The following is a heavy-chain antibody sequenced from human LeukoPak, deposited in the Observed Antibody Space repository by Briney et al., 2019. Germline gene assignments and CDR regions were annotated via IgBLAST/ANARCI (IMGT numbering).Heavy chain of an antibody. CDR1: GFTFSSYA. Sequence: GGSLRLSCAASGFTFSSYAMSWVRQAPGKGLEWVSAINNRGDNTYYADSVKGRFTISRDDSKNTLSLQMNSLRAEDTAVYYCALSGVGDRDHWGQGTLVTVSS. CDR2: INNRGDNT. V-gene: IGHV3-23*01. D-gene: IGHD2-15*01. CDR3: ALSGVGDRDH. J-gene: IGHJ4*02.